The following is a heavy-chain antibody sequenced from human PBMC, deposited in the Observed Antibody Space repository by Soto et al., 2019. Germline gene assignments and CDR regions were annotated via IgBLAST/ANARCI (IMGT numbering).Heavy chain of an antibody. Sequence: PGGSLRLSCAASGFTFSSYSMNWVRQAPGKGLEWVSSISSSSSYIYYADSVKGRFTISRDNAKNSLYLQMNSLRAEDTAVYYCARDREAGPEDYYYYGMDVWGQGTTVTVSS. J-gene: IGHJ6*02. V-gene: IGHV3-21*01. CDR1: GFTFSSYS. CDR3: ARDREAGPEDYYYYGMDV. D-gene: IGHD6-13*01. CDR2: ISSSSSYI.